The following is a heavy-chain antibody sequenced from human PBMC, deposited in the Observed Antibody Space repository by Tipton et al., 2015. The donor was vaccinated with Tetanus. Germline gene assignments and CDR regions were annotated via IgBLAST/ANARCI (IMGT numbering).Heavy chain of an antibody. D-gene: IGHD1-26*01. CDR2: IYYSGST. V-gene: IGHV4-31*03. CDR3: ARDQARGARGWNYFDF. J-gene: IGHJ4*02. Sequence: TLSLTCTVSGGSISRSGYYWSWIRQHPGKGLEWIGDIYYSGSTYYNPSLKSRVTISVDTSKNQFSLKLNSVTAADTAVYYCARDQARGARGWNYFDFWGQGTLVTVSS. CDR1: GGSISRSGYY.